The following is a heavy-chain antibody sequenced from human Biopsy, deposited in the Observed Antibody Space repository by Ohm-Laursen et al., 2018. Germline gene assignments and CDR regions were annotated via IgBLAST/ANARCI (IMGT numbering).Heavy chain of an antibody. J-gene: IGHJ3*02. CDR1: GFGFYA. CDR2: TSFDGSNK. D-gene: IGHD6-19*01. CDR3: AKDGGQWLGGAFDI. V-gene: IGHV3-30*18. Sequence: SLRLSCAASGFGFYAMHWVRQPPGKGPERLAVTSFDGSNKCYAESVRGRFTISRDRSRDTLYLQMNRLTNEDTALYSLAKDGGQWLGGAFDIWGHGTMVIVAS.